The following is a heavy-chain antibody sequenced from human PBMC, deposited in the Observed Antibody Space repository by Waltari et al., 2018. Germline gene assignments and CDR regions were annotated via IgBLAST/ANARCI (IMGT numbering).Heavy chain of an antibody. CDR1: GFTFDDYA. CDR3: AKATAYDILTGYPFDY. J-gene: IGHJ4*02. CDR2: IRWNSGSI. V-gene: IGHV3-9*01. D-gene: IGHD3-9*01. Sequence: EVQLVESGGGLVQPGRSLRLSCAASGFTFDDYAMHWVRQAPGKGLEWVSGIRWNSGSIGYADSVKGRFTISSNNAKNSLYLQMNSLRAEDTALYYCAKATAYDILTGYPFDYWGQGTLVTVSS.